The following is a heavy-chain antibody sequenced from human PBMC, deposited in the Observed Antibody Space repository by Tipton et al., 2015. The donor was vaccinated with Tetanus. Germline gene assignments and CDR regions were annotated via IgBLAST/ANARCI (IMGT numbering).Heavy chain of an antibody. V-gene: IGHV3-11*01. J-gene: IGHJ4*02. Sequence: SLRLSCAASGFTFSDYYMKWIRQAPGKGLEWVSSITSSTSTTYYADSVKGRFAISRDNANNSLYLQMNSLRAEDTAVYYCARVEACSSFICYTICHWGQGPLVTVSP. CDR1: GFTFSDYY. CDR3: ARVEACSSFICYTICH. CDR2: ITSSTSTT. D-gene: IGHD2-2*02.